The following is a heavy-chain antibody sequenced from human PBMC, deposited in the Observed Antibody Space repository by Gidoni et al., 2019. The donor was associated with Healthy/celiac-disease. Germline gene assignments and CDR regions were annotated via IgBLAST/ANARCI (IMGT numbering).Heavy chain of an antibody. J-gene: IGHJ4*02. CDR3: ARHVAVMRPSYLLWGSGYVGY. CDR1: GGSISSSSYY. V-gene: IGHV4-39*01. CDR2: IYYSGST. Sequence: QLQLQESGPGLVKPSETLSLTCTVSGGSISSSSYYWGWIRQPPGKGLEWIGSIYYSGSTYYNPSLKSRVTISVDTSKNQFSLKLSSVTAADTAVYYCARHVAVMRPSYLLWGSGYVGYWGQGTLVTVSS. D-gene: IGHD2-21*01.